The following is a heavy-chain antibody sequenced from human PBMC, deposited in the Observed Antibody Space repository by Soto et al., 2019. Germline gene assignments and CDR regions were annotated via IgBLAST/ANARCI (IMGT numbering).Heavy chain of an antibody. V-gene: IGHV3-30*18. Sequence: GGSLRLSCAASGFTFSSYGMHWARQAPGKGLEWVAVISYDGSNKYFGDSVKGRFTISRDNSKNTLYLQMNSLRAADTAVYYCAKNERYCTSTTCPPYYGIDVWGQGTTVTVSS. CDR3: AKNERYCTSTTCPPYYGIDV. CDR1: GFTFSSYG. J-gene: IGHJ6*02. CDR2: ISYDGSNK. D-gene: IGHD2-2*01.